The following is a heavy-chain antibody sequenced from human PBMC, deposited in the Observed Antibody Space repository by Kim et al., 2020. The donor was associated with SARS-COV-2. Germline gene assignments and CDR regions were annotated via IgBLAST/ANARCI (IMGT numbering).Heavy chain of an antibody. CDR3: ARDAYYDFWSGPGHYMDV. V-gene: IGHV3-33*01. CDR2: IWYDGSNK. D-gene: IGHD3-3*01. CDR1: GFTFSSYG. Sequence: WGSLRLSCAASGFTFSSYGMHWVRQAPGKGLEWVAVIWYDGSNKYYADSVKGRFTISRDNSKNTLYLQMNSLRAEDTAVYYCARDAYYDFWSGPGHYMDVWGKGTTVTVSS. J-gene: IGHJ6*03.